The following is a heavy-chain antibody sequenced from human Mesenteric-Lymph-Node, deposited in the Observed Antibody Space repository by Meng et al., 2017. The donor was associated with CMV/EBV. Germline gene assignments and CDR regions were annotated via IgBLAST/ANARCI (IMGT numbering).Heavy chain of an antibody. D-gene: IGHD1-26*01. Sequence: SETLSLTCTVSGGSISSSDYYWGWIRQPPGKGLEWIGSIFSNGSPYYNPSLKSRVTISVDTSKNQFSLKLSSVAAADTAVYYCARGGIVGATTFDYWGQGTLVTVSS. CDR3: ARGGIVGATTFDY. J-gene: IGHJ4*02. CDR1: GGSISSSDYY. V-gene: IGHV4-39*07. CDR2: IFSNGSP.